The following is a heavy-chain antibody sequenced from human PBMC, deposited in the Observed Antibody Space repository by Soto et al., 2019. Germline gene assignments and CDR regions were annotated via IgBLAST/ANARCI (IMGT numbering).Heavy chain of an antibody. V-gene: IGHV3-33*01. CDR1: GFTFSSYG. Sequence: QVQLVESGGGVVQPGRSLRLSCAASGFTFSSYGMHWVRQAPGKGLEWVAVIWYDGSNKYYADSVKGRFTISRDNSKNTLYLQMNSLRAEDTAVYYCARDPTSLMVYAMSGGNYYFDYWGQGTLVTVSS. CDR3: ARDPTSLMVYAMSGGNYYFDY. CDR2: IWYDGSNK. D-gene: IGHD2-8*01. J-gene: IGHJ4*02.